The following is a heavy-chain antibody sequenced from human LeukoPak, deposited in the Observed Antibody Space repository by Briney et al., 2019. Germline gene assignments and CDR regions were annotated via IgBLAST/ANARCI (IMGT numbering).Heavy chain of an antibody. D-gene: IGHD2-2*01. CDR3: ARAILRSSTSWPGY. Sequence: ASVKISCKASGYTFTGYYMHWVRQAPGQGLEWMGWINPNSGGTNYTQKFQGRVTMTRDTSISTAYMELSRLRSDDTAVYYCARAILRSSTSWPGYWGQGTLVTVSS. J-gene: IGHJ4*02. CDR2: INPNSGGT. CDR1: GYTFTGYY. V-gene: IGHV1-2*02.